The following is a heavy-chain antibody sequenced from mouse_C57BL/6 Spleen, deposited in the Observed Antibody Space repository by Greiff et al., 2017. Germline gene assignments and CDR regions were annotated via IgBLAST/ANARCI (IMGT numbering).Heavy chain of an antibody. V-gene: IGHV1-74*01. J-gene: IGHJ2*01. CDR3: AIGTQATDYFDY. D-gene: IGHD3-2*02. Sequence: QVHLQQPGAELVKPGASVKVSCKASGYTLTSYWMHWVKQRPGQGLEWIGRIHPSDSDTNYNQKFKGKATLTVDKSSSTAYMQLSSLTSEDSAVYYCAIGTQATDYFDYWGQGTTLTVSS. CDR2: IHPSDSDT. CDR1: GYTLTSYW.